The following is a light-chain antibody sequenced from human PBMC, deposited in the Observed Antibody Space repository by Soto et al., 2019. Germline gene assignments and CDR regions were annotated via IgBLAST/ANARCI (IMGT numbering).Light chain of an antibody. CDR3: CSYAGSYPYV. Sequence: QSALTQPRSVSGSPGQSVTISCTGTSSDVGGDNYVSWYQQHPGKAPKLMIYDVSKRPSGVPDRFSGSKSGNTASLTISGLQAEDEADYYCCSYAGSYPYVFGTGTKVTVL. CDR2: DVS. J-gene: IGLJ1*01. CDR1: SSDVGGDNY. V-gene: IGLV2-11*01.